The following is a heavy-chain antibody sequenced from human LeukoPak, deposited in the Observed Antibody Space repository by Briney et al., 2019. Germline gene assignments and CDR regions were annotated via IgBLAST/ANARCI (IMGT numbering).Heavy chain of an antibody. CDR3: SVNYCSGGSCYML. J-gene: IGHJ4*02. D-gene: IGHD2-15*01. Sequence: SETLSLTCTVSGGSISSGSYYWSWIRQPAGKGLEWIGRIYTSGSTNYNPSLKSRVTISVDTSKNQFSLRLTSVVAADTAVYYCSVNYCSGGSCYMLWGQGTLVTVSS. CDR1: GGSISSGSYY. CDR2: IYTSGST. V-gene: IGHV4-61*02.